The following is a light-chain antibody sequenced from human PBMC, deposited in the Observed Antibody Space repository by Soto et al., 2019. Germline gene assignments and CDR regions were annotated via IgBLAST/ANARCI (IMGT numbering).Light chain of an antibody. CDR2: EVS. J-gene: IGLJ1*01. CDR3: SSYAGSNNYV. V-gene: IGLV2-8*01. Sequence: QSVLTQPPSASGSPGQSVTISCTGTSSDIGGYNYVSWYQQHPGKAPKLMIYEVSKRPSGVPDRFSGSKSGNTASLTVSGLQAEDEADYYSSSYAGSNNYVFGSRTKVTVL. CDR1: SSDIGGYNY.